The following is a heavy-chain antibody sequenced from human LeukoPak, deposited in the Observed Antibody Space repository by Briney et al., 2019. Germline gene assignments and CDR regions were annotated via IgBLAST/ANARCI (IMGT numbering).Heavy chain of an antibody. CDR1: GFTFSNNG. D-gene: IGHD3-3*02. CDR2: ISSSSSTI. CDR3: VRAGIQSSLDF. Sequence: GGSLRLSCAASGFTFSNNGMNWVRQAPGKGLEWVSYISSSSSTIYSADSVKGRFTISRDNAKNSLCLEMNSLRADDTAVYYCVRAGIQSSLDFWGQGTLVTVSS. J-gene: IGHJ4*02. V-gene: IGHV3-48*01.